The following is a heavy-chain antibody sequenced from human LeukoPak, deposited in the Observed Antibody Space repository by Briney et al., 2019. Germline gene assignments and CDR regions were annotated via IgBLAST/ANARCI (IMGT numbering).Heavy chain of an antibody. Sequence: GGSLRLSCAASGFTVSNNYMSWVRQAPGKGLEWVSLLYASGTTYYADSVKGRFTISRDNSKNTLYLQMNSPRAEDTAVYYCAKDAPYSSSYDYWGQGTLVTVSS. D-gene: IGHD6-6*01. V-gene: IGHV3-66*01. J-gene: IGHJ4*02. CDR2: LYASGTT. CDR1: GFTVSNNY. CDR3: AKDAPYSSSYDY.